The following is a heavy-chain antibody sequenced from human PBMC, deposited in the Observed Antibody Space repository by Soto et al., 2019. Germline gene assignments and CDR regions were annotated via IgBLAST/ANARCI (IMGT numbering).Heavy chain of an antibody. CDR2: IYYSGST. D-gene: IGHD3-22*01. CDR1: GGSISSGGYY. J-gene: IGHJ4*02. Sequence: SETLSLTCTVSGGSISSGGYYWSWIRQHPGKGMEWIGYIYYSGSTYYNPSLKSRVTISVDTSKNQFSLKLSSVTAADTAVYYCARNNGREXYYDSXGYXXYFDYWGQGTRVTVS. V-gene: IGHV4-31*03. CDR3: ARNNGREXYYDSXGYXXYFDY.